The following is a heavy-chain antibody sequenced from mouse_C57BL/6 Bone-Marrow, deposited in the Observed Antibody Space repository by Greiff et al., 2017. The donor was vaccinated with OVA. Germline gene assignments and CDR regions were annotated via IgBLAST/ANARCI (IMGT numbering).Heavy chain of an antibody. CDR2: IDPENGDT. J-gene: IGHJ2*01. Sequence: VQLKESGAELVRPGASVKLSCTASGFNIKDDYMHWVKQRPEQGLEWIGWIDPENGDTEYASKFQGKATITADPSSNTAYRLHSSLTSEDTAVYDCTAPYYDGSSLDYWGQGTTLTVSS. CDR1: GFNIKDDY. CDR3: TAPYYDGSSLDY. D-gene: IGHD1-1*01. V-gene: IGHV14-4*01.